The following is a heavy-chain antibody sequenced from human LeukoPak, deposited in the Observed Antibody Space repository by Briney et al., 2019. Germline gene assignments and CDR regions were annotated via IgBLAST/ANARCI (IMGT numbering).Heavy chain of an antibody. V-gene: IGHV3-23*01. CDR1: GFTFSSYA. CDR3: AGESPVAATGRSWFDS. Sequence: PGGSLRLSCAASGFTFSSYAMSWVRQAPGEGLEWVSTITGGGSTTYYADSVKGRFTISRDNSKNTLYLQMNSLRAEDTALYYGAGESPVAATGRSWFDSWGQGTLVTVSS. J-gene: IGHJ5*01. CDR2: ITGGGSTT. D-gene: IGHD6-13*01.